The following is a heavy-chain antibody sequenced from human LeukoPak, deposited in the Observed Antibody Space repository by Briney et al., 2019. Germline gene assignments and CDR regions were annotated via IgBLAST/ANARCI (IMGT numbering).Heavy chain of an antibody. V-gene: IGHV3-9*01. D-gene: IGHD4-17*01. CDR1: GFTFDDYA. CDR2: ISWNSGSI. J-gene: IGHJ6*02. Sequence: PGGSLRLSCAASGFTFDDYAMHWVRQAPGKGLEWVSGISWNSGSIGYADSVKGRFTISRDNAKNSLYLQMNSLRAEDTAVYYCARDNVSVTSYYYGMDVWGQGTTVTVSS. CDR3: ARDNVSVTSYYYGMDV.